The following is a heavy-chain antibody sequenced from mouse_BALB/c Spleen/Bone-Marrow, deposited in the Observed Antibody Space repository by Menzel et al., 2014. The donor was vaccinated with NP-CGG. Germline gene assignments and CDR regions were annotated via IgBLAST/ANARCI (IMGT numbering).Heavy chain of an antibody. CDR2: ISSDSDTI. D-gene: IGHD2-4*01. CDR1: GFTFSSFG. V-gene: IGHV5-17*02. J-gene: IGHJ1*01. Sequence: EVMLVESGGGLVQPGGSRKLSCTASGFTFSSFGMHWVRPAPEKGLEWVAYISSDSDTIYYADTVKGRFTISRDNPKNTLFLQMTSLRSEDTAMYYCTRDHDYDWYFDVWGAGTTVTVSS. CDR3: TRDHDYDWYFDV.